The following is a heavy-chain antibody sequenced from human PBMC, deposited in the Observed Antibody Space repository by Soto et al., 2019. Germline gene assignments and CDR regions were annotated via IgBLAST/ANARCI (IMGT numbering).Heavy chain of an antibody. CDR2: IYPGDSDT. CDR1: GYSFTSYW. J-gene: IGHJ3*02. Sequence: GESLKISCKGSGYSFTSYWIGWVRQMRGKGLEWMGIIYPGDSDTRYSPSFQGQVTISADKSISTAYLQWSSLKASDTAMYYCACSRDLYSDSICVSYRRTAAFDIWGQETMLTVSS. D-gene: IGHD3-16*02. V-gene: IGHV5-51*01. CDR3: ACSRDLYSDSICVSYRRTAAFDI.